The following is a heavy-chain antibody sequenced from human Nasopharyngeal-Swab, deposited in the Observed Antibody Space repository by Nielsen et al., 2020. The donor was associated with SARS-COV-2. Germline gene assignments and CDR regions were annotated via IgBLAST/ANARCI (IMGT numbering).Heavy chain of an antibody. D-gene: IGHD3-10*01. Sequence: WIRQPPGKGLEWIGYIYYSGSTYYNPSLKSRVTISVDTSKNQFSLKLSSVTAADTAVYYCARELYYGPGSYYKWRGNWFDPWGQGTLVTVSS. V-gene: IGHV4-30-4*01. CDR3: ARELYYGPGSYYKWRGNWFDP. CDR2: IYYSGST. J-gene: IGHJ5*02.